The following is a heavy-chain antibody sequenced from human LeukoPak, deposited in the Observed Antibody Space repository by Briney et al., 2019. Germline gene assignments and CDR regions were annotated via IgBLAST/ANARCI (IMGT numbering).Heavy chain of an antibody. D-gene: IGHD5-24*01. CDR1: GYSFTYYW. CDR3: ARSPRNGYTHGVEDI. CDR2: IFPGNSDH. Sequence: ESLRISCKGSGYSFTYYWIGWVRQMPGKGLEWMGIIFPGNSDHTYSSSFEGQVSISADKSISTAYLQWSSLKASDTGMYYCARSPRNGYTHGVEDIWGQETVVTVSS. J-gene: IGHJ3*02. V-gene: IGHV5-51*01.